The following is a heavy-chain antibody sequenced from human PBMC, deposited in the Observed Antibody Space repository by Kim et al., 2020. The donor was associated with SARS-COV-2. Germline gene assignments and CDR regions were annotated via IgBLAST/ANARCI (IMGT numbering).Heavy chain of an antibody. V-gene: IGHV3-7*03. J-gene: IGHJ3*01. Sequence: GGSLRLSCAASGFTFSDYWMSWVRQAPGKGPEWVCNIKQDGSKKYYVESVKGRFTVSRDNARNSQYLQMNSLRAEDTAVYSCARPPFGTGTYNNPFDLLGQGTLVTVSS. CDR2: IKQDGSKK. CDR1: GFTFSDYW. D-gene: IGHD3-3*01. CDR3: ARPPFGTGTYNNPFDL.